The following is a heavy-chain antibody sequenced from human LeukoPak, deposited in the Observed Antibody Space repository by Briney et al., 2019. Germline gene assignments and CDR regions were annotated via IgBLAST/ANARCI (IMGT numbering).Heavy chain of an antibody. CDR2: IKQDGSET. Sequence: GGSLRLSCAASGFTFRNYWMSWVRQAPGKGLEWVANIKQDGSETYYVDSVKGRFTISRDNAKNSLYLRMNSLRAEDTAVYYCAGGDSNYYYDSSGYYFNWGQGTLVTVSS. V-gene: IGHV3-7*04. D-gene: IGHD3-22*01. J-gene: IGHJ4*02. CDR3: AGGDSNYYYDSSGYYFN. CDR1: GFTFRNYW.